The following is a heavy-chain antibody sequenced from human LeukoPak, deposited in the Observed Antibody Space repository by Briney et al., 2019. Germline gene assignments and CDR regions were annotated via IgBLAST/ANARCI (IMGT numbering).Heavy chain of an antibody. V-gene: IGHV4-34*01. CDR1: GGSFSGYY. CDR3: ARKRGYYGSGSYIAFDI. D-gene: IGHD3-10*01. Sequence: SETLSLTCAVYGGSFSGYYWSWIRQPPGKGLEWIGEINHSGSTNYNPSLKSRVTISVDTSKNQFSLKLSSVTAADTAVYYCARKRGYYGSGSYIAFDIWGQGTMVTVSS. J-gene: IGHJ3*02. CDR2: INHSGST.